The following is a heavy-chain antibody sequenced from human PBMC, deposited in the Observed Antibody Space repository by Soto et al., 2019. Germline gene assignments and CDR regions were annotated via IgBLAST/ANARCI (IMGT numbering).Heavy chain of an antibody. CDR2: IRPDNGNR. D-gene: IGHD1-20*01. V-gene: IGHV1-18*01. CDR3: ARDTASNRYND. CDR1: GYTFSTSG. Sequence: QVQVLQSGPEVKRPGAVVTVSCKTSGYTFSTSGISWVRQAPGQGLEWVGWIRPDNGNRKFAQRLQGRVTLTTDTSGGTGYMELRSLTSDDAAMYYCARDTASNRYNDWGQGTLVTVSS. J-gene: IGHJ1*01.